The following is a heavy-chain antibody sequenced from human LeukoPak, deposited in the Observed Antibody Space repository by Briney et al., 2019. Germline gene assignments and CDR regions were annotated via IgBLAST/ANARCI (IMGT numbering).Heavy chain of an antibody. CDR2: IYYSGST. Sequence: SETLSLTCTVSGGSLSSHYWSWIRQPPGKGLEWVGYIYYSGSTNYNPSLKSRVTISVNTSKNQFSLKLSSVTAADTAVYYCARQSVYYGMDVWGQGTTVTVSS. V-gene: IGHV4-59*08. CDR1: GGSLSSHY. CDR3: ARQSVYYGMDV. J-gene: IGHJ6*02.